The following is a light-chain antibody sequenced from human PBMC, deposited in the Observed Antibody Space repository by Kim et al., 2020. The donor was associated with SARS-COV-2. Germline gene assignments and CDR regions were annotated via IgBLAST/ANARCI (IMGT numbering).Light chain of an antibody. J-gene: IGLJ3*02. Sequence: TNPCSGSSSNIGTYNVDWYQQVPGTAPKLLIYDNNHRPSGVPDRFSGSTSGTSASLVISGLQSEDEADYYCAAWDDSLDKWLFGGGTQLTVL. CDR1: SSNIGTYN. CDR2: DNN. V-gene: IGLV1-44*01. CDR3: AAWDDSLDKWL.